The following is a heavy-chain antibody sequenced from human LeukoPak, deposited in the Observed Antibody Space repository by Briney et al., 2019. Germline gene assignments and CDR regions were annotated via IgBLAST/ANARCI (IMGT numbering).Heavy chain of an antibody. CDR2: ISWHSGSI. Sequence: GGSLRLSCAASGFTFDDYAMHWVRQAPGKGLEWVSGISWHSGSIGYADSVKGRFTISRDNAKNSLYLQMNSLRAEDTALYYCAKEDRGSYYLDYWGQGTLVTVSS. J-gene: IGHJ4*02. D-gene: IGHD1-26*01. CDR3: AKEDRGSYYLDY. V-gene: IGHV3-9*01. CDR1: GFTFDDYA.